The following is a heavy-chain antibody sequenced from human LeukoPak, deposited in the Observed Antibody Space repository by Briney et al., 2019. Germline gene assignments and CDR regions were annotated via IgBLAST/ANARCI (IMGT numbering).Heavy chain of an antibody. D-gene: IGHD2-21*01. J-gene: IGHJ3*02. CDR3: AKILGSGVWYGFDI. CDR1: GGSIGGYY. V-gene: IGHV4-4*09. Sequence: SETLSLTCTVSGGSIGGYYWSWIRQPPGKGLEWIGYIYTTGRTNYNPSLKSRVTISVDTSKNQFSLKLSSVTAADTAVYYCAKILGSGVWYGFDIWGQGTMVTVSS. CDR2: IYTTGRT.